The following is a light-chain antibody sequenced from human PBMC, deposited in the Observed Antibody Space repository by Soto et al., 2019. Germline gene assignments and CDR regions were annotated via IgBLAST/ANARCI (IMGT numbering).Light chain of an antibody. J-gene: IGLJ1*01. CDR3: AAWDDTLNAYYV. CDR1: SSNIGSNT. V-gene: IGLV1-44*01. Sequence: QSALTQPPSASGTPGQRVTISCSGSSSNIGSNTVNWYQQLPGTAPKLLIYSNNQRPSGVPDRFSGSKSGTSASLAISGLQSEDEADSSCAAWDDTLNAYYVFGTGTKVTV. CDR2: SNN.